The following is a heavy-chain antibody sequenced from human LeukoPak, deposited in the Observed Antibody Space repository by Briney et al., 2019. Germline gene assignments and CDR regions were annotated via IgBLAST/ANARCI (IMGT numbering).Heavy chain of an antibody. V-gene: IGHV4-38-2*02. Sequence: SETLSLTCTVSGDAISSGYSWAWIQQPPGKGLEWIGSISHSGTTFYKPSLNSRVTISMDTSKNQFFLELTSVTASDTAVYWCARGYSDDDWFDPWGQGTLVTVSS. CDR3: ARGYSDDDWFDP. CDR1: GDAISSGYS. D-gene: IGHD4-17*01. J-gene: IGHJ5*02. CDR2: ISHSGTT.